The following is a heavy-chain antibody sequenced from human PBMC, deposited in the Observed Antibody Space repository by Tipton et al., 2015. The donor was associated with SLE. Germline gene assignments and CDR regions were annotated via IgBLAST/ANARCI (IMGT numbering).Heavy chain of an antibody. D-gene: IGHD6-19*01. CDR2: FYPGGTT. CDR1: GDSISNYY. V-gene: IGHV4-4*07. Sequence: TLSLTCTVYGDSISNYYWSWIRQSAGKGLEWRGRFYPGGTTSYNPSFKSRVNMSADTSKNQFSLKLNSVTAADTAVYYCARGVRIAVVKGWYFDLWGRGTLVTVSS. CDR3: ARGVRIAVVKGWYFDL. J-gene: IGHJ2*01.